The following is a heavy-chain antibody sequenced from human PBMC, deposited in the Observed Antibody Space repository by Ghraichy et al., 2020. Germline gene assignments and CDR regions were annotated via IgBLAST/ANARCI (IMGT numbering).Heavy chain of an antibody. D-gene: IGHD5-12*01. CDR2: IDEG. Sequence: SGPTLVKPTETLTLTCTVSGFSLNEPRMGVGWIRQPPGKALEWLAHIDEGPYSRVLNSRVTISKDTSKSQVVLTIANMDPGDTATYYCARGLSGYGGYDSWGQGTLVTVSS. CDR3: ARGLSGYGGYDS. J-gene: IGHJ5*02. V-gene: IGHV2-26*01. CDR1: GFSLNEPRMG.